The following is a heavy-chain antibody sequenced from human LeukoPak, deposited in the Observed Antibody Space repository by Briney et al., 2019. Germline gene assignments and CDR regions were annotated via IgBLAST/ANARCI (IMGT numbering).Heavy chain of an antibody. CDR3: ARDGPYYDYVWGSYYAFDI. D-gene: IGHD3-16*01. CDR2: IYYSGTT. Sequence: SETLSLTCTVSGGSVSSGSYYLSWIRQPPGKGLEWIGYIYYSGTTNYNPSLKSRVTISVDTSKNQFSLKLSSVTAADTAVYYCARDGPYYDYVWGSYYAFDIWGQGTMVTVSS. J-gene: IGHJ3*02. CDR1: GGSVSSGSYY. V-gene: IGHV4-61*01.